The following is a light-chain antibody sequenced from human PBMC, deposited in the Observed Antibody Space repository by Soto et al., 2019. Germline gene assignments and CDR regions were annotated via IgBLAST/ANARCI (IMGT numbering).Light chain of an antibody. J-gene: IGKJ4*01. CDR2: DAS. Sequence: EIVLTQYPATLSLSPGERATLSCRASQSLSSYLAWYQQKPGQAPRLLIYDASNRTTGIPARFSGSGSGTDFTLIISSLEPEDFAVYYCQQCINWPLTFGGGTKVEI. CDR1: QSLSSY. CDR3: QQCINWPLT. V-gene: IGKV3-11*01.